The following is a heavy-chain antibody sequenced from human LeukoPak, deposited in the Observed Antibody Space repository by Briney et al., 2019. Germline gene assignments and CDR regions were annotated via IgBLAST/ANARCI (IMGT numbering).Heavy chain of an antibody. CDR1: GFTFSNYW. CDR2: INGKGGT. CDR3: ARGLVYGSASCGH. J-gene: IGHJ4*02. V-gene: IGHV3-74*01. D-gene: IGHD3-10*01. Sequence: GGSLRLSCAASGFTFSNYWMQWVRQAPGKGLVWVSRINGKGGTSYADSVKGRSTISRDNAKNTVHLQMNSLRAEDTAVYYCARGLVYGSASCGHWGQETLVSVSS.